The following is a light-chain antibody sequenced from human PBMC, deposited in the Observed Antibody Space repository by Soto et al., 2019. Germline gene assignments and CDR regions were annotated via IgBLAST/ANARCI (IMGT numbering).Light chain of an antibody. CDR1: GPNIGSNT. Sequence: QAVLTQPPSASGTPGQRVTFLFSANGPNIGSNTVNWYHQLPGTAPRLLIYGHNQRPSGVPDRFSASKSGTAASLTISRLQSEDEADYYCAAWDDSLIGVVFGGGTKLTVL. CDR3: AAWDDSLIGVV. V-gene: IGLV1-44*01. J-gene: IGLJ2*01. CDR2: GHN.